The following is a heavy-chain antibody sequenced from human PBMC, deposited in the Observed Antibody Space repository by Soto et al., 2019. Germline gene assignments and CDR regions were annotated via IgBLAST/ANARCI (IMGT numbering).Heavy chain of an antibody. CDR2: IVPIFGTA. V-gene: IGHV1-69*12. CDR3: ARGRYSGYDMTDTYYYYNYGMDV. CDR1: GGTISSHA. Sequence: QVQLVQSGAEVKKPGSSVKVSCKASGGTISSHAISWVRQAPGQGLEWMGGIVPIFGTADDAQRFRGRVTITADESTRTAYMELSSLRSEDTAVYYCARGRYSGYDMTDTYYYYNYGMDVWGQGTTVTVSS. J-gene: IGHJ6*02. D-gene: IGHD5-12*01.